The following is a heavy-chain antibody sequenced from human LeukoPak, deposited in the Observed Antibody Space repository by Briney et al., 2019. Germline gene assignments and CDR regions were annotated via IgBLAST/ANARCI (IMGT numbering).Heavy chain of an antibody. D-gene: IGHD2-2*01. CDR3: ARLGGYCSSTSCEGNAFDI. CDR1: GYSFTSYW. V-gene: IGHV5-51*01. Sequence: GESLKISCKGSGYSFTSYWIGWVRQMPGKGLEWMGIIYPSDSETTYSPSFQGQVTISADKSISTAYLQWSSLKASDTAMYYCARLGGYCSSTSCEGNAFDIWGQGTMVTVSS. J-gene: IGHJ3*02. CDR2: IYPSDSET.